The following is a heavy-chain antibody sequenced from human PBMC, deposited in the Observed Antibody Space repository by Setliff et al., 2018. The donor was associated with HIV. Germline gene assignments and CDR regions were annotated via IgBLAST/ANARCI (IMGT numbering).Heavy chain of an antibody. CDR2: IYHSGTT. CDR3: ASRVYYYDSNNFLREEGFDP. D-gene: IGHD3-22*01. Sequence: SETLSLTCTVSGYSINSSHFWGWIRQPPGKGPEWVGSIYHSGTTNYNPSLKSRVTISVDTSKIQFSLNLTSVTAADSAVYYCASRVYYYDSNNFLREEGFDPWGQGTLVTVSS. CDR1: GYSINSSHF. J-gene: IGHJ5*02. V-gene: IGHV4-38-2*02.